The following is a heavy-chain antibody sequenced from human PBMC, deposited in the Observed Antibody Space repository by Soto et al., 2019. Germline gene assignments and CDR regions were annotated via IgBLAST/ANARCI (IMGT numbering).Heavy chain of an antibody. CDR3: ARDAGQGDYYYGMDV. CDR2: IWYDGSNK. Sequence: QVQLVESGGGVVQPGRSLRLSCAASGFTFSSYGMHWVRQAPGKGLEWVAVIWYDGSNKYYADSVKGRFTISRDNSKNTLYLQMNSLRAEDTAVYYCARDAGQGDYYYGMDVWGQGTTVTVSS. D-gene: IGHD3-10*01. CDR1: GFTFSSYG. V-gene: IGHV3-33*01. J-gene: IGHJ6*02.